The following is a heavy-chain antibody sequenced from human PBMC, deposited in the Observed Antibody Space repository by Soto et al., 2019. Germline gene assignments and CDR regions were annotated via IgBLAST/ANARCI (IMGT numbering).Heavy chain of an antibody. Sequence: PSETLSLTCTVSGGSISSGGYYWSWIRQHPGKGLEWIGYIYYSGSTYYNPSLKSRVTISVDTSKNQFSLKLSSVTAADTAVYYCARVDCSGGSCYEVPYYYYGMDVWGQGTTVTVSS. CDR1: GGSISSGGYY. CDR2: IYYSGST. J-gene: IGHJ6*02. D-gene: IGHD2-15*01. V-gene: IGHV4-31*03. CDR3: ARVDCSGGSCYEVPYYYYGMDV.